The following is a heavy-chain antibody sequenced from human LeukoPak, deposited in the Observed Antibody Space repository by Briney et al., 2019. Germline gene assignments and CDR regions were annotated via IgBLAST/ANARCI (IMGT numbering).Heavy chain of an antibody. CDR3: ASVRQDAFDI. Sequence: PSETLSLTCTVSDDSITMYYWTWIRQPPGKGLEWIGYVDHTGSTKFNPSLNGRVSTSRDTSNNFFSLRLRSVTAADTAVYYCASVRQDAFDIWGQGTMVTVSS. J-gene: IGHJ3*02. CDR2: VDHTGST. V-gene: IGHV4-59*01. CDR1: DDSITMYY.